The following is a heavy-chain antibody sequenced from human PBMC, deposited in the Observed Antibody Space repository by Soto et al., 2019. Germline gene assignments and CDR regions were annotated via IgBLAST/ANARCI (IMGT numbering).Heavy chain of an antibody. Sequence: ASVKVSCKASGYTFTTYAMHWVRQAPGQRLEWMGWISAYNGNTNYAQKLQGRVTMTTDTSTSTAYMELRSLRSDDTAVYYCARDHSGSPFYWGQGTLVTVSS. CDR1: GYTFTTYA. CDR3: ARDHSGSPFY. D-gene: IGHD1-26*01. CDR2: ISAYNGNT. J-gene: IGHJ4*02. V-gene: IGHV1-18*01.